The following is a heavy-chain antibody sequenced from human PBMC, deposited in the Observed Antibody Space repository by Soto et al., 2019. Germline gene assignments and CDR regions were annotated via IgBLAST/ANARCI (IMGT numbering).Heavy chain of an antibody. Sequence: SETLSLTCTVSGGSVSSGSYYWTWIRQHPEKGLEWIGDINYSGRTYYNPSLESRGTISADTSKNQFSLNLSSVTAADTAVYYCARGALRDMGNNWFDPWGQGTLVTVSS. D-gene: IGHD1-26*01. CDR2: INYSGRT. CDR1: GGSVSSGSYY. V-gene: IGHV4-31*03. CDR3: ARGALRDMGNNWFDP. J-gene: IGHJ5*02.